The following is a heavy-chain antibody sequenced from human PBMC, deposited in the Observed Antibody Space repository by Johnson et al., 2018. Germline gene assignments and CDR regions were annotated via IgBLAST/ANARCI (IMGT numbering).Heavy chain of an antibody. V-gene: IGHV3-30*18. Sequence: QVQLVQSGGGVVQPGRSLRLSCAASGFTFSSYGMHWVRQAPGKGLEWVAVISYDGSNNYYADSVKGRFTISRDNSKNTLYLQMNSLRAEDTAVYYCAKSSSGWYTYYYYMDVWGKGTTVTVSS. J-gene: IGHJ6*03. D-gene: IGHD6-19*01. CDR1: GFTFSSYG. CDR2: ISYDGSNN. CDR3: AKSSSGWYTYYYYMDV.